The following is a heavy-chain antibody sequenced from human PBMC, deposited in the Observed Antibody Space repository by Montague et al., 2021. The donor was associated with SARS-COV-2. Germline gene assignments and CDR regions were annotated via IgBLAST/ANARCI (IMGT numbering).Heavy chain of an antibody. CDR1: GGSINSNY. CDR2: IYYRGST. J-gene: IGHJ4*02. V-gene: IGHV4-59*01. CDR3: ARVSLAAAATRSDY. D-gene: IGHD6-25*01. Sequence: SETLSLTCTVSGGSINSNYWSWIRQPPGKGLEWIGYIYYRGSTNYNPSLKSRVTISLDTSKNQFSLKLTSVTAADTAVYYCARVSLAAAATRSDYWGQGTLVTVSS.